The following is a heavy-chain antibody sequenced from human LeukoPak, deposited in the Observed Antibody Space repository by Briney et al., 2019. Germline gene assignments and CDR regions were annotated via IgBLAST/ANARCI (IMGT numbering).Heavy chain of an antibody. D-gene: IGHD1-26*01. Sequence: PGGSLRLSCAASGFTFSNLWMTWVRQASGKGLEWVANINQDGNDKYYVESVKGRFTISRDNAKNSVYLQMSSLRAEDTAVYYCATHEWELLKSWGQGTLVTVSS. CDR3: ATHEWELLKS. CDR2: INQDGNDK. CDR1: GFTFSNLW. V-gene: IGHV3-7*01. J-gene: IGHJ5*02.